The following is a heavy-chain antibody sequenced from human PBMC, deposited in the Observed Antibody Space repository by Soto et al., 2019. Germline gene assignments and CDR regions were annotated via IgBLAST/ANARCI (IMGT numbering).Heavy chain of an antibody. Sequence: SVKVSCKASGYTFTSYDIYWVRQATGQGLEWMGWMNPNTGNSGYAQKFQGRVTVTSDTSLNTVHMELSSLRSEDTAVYYCAKRCETDGWNGFGADKYYFDFWGQGTLVTVSS. D-gene: IGHD1-1*01. J-gene: IGHJ4*02. CDR1: GYTFTSYD. CDR2: MNPNTGNS. CDR3: AKRCETDGWNGFGADKYYFDF. V-gene: IGHV1-8*01.